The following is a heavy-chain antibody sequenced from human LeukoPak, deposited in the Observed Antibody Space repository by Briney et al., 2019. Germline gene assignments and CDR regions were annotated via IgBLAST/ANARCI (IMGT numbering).Heavy chain of an antibody. CDR2: FDPEDGET. CDR3: ATVLYCSSTSCQYYFDY. Sequence: GASVKVSCKASGYTFTSYGISWVRQAPGQGLEWMGGFDPEDGETIYAQKFQGRVTMTEDTSTDTAYMELSSLRSEDTAVYYCATVLYCSSTSCQYYFDYWGQGTLVTVSS. J-gene: IGHJ4*02. V-gene: IGHV1-24*01. CDR1: GYTFTSYG. D-gene: IGHD2-2*01.